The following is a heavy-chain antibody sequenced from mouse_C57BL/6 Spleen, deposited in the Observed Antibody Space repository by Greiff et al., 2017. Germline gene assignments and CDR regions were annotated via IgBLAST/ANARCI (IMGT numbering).Heavy chain of an antibody. J-gene: IGHJ2*01. V-gene: IGHV5-4*01. CDR3: ARANWDGYFDY. CDR1: GFTFSSYA. Sequence: EVQLVESGGGLVKPGGSLKLSCAASGFTFSSYAMSWVRQTPEKRLEWFATISDGGSYTYYPDNVKDRFTISRDNAKNNLYLKMCQLKSEDTAMYYCARANWDGYFDYWGQGTTLTVSS. D-gene: IGHD4-1*01. CDR2: ISDGGSYT.